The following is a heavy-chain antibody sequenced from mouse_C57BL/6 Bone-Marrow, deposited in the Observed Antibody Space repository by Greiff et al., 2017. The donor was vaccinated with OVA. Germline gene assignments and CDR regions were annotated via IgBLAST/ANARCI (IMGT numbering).Heavy chain of an antibody. V-gene: IGHV1-81*01. J-gene: IGHJ1*03. Sequence: VQLQESGAELARPGASVKLSCKASGYTFTSYGISWVKQRTGQGLEWIGEIYPRSGNTYYNEKFKGKATLTADKSSSTAYMELRSLTSEDSAVYVCARGYYGSEYFDVWGTGTTVTVSS. CDR2: IYPRSGNT. CDR1: GYTFTSYG. CDR3: ARGYYGSEYFDV. D-gene: IGHD1-1*01.